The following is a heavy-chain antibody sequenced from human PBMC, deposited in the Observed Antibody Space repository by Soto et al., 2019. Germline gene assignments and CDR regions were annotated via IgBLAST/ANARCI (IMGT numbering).Heavy chain of an antibody. CDR3: VRANNTDSSGYSFFN. Sequence: GGSLRLSCEASGFTFYSYSLYWVRQAPGKGLEWVASISSHSNYKNYAESVKGRFTISRDNAKNSLFLQMDRLRAEDTAVYYCVRANNTDSSGYSFFNWGQGTRVTVSS. CDR2: ISSHSNYK. J-gene: IGHJ4*01. CDR1: GFTFYSYS. V-gene: IGHV3-21*06. D-gene: IGHD3-22*01.